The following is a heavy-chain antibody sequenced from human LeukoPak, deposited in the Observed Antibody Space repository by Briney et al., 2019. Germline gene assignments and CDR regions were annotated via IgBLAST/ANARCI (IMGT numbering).Heavy chain of an antibody. CDR2: INHSGST. CDR3: ATTTYGDPTVNY. J-gene: IGHJ4*02. CDR1: GGSFSGHY. Sequence: SETLSLTCAVYGGSFSGHYWSWLRQPPGKGLEWIGEINHSGSTNYNPSLTSRVTISLDTSKNQFSLKLSSVTAADTAVYYCATTTYGDPTVNYWGQGTLVTVSS. D-gene: IGHD4-17*01. V-gene: IGHV4-34*01.